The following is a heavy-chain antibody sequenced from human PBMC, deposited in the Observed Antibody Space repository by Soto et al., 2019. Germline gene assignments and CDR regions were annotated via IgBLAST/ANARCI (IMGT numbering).Heavy chain of an antibody. CDR1: GFNFITYS. CDR2: ISSSAVYI. CDR3: VRDGLDYYDTERLYFDI. Sequence: EGSLRLSCAASGFNFITYSLSWVRQAPGKGLEWVASISSSAVYIDYADSVKGRFTISRDNANNSLYLQMNSLRAEDTATYYCVRDGLDYYDTERLYFDIWGQGTLVTVSS. D-gene: IGHD3-22*01. V-gene: IGHV3-21*01. J-gene: IGHJ4*02.